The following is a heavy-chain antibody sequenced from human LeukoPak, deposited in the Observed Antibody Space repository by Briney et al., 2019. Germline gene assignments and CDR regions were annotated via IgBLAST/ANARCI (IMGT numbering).Heavy chain of an antibody. CDR3: VRDGGAVGNMDY. J-gene: IGHJ4*02. CDR1: GFTFSSYS. CDR2: ISSSSSYI. Sequence: PGGSLRLSCAASGFTFSSYSMNWVRQAPGKGLEWVSSISSSSSYIYYADSVKGRFTISRDNAANSLYLQMNSLGVEDTAAYYCVRDGGAVGNMDYWGQGTLLTVSS. D-gene: IGHD3-16*01. V-gene: IGHV3-21*01.